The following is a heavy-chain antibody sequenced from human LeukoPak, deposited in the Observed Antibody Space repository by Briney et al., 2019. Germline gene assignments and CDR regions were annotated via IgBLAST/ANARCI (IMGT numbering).Heavy chain of an antibody. CDR3: ARDFSNYGDYDYYYYMDV. CDR1: GFPLSKYA. Sequence: GGSLRLSCIGSGFPLSKYAMNWVRQAPGKGLEWVSLISTSGNTHYADSVKGRFVISRDNSKNTLYLQMNSLRAEDTAVYYCARDFSNYGDYDYYYYMDVWGKGTTVTVSS. J-gene: IGHJ6*03. V-gene: IGHV3-23*01. CDR2: ISTSGNT. D-gene: IGHD4-17*01.